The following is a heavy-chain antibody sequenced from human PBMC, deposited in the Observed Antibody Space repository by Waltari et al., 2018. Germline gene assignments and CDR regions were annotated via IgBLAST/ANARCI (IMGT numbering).Heavy chain of an antibody. CDR2: IKQDGSEK. CDR1: GFTFSSYW. Sequence: EVQLVESGGGLVQPGGSLRLSCAASGFTFSSYWRSWVRQAPGKGLEWVANIKQDGSEKYYVDSVKGRFTISRDNAKNSLYLQMNSLRAEDTAVYYCARDKAEDYWGQGTLVTVSS. J-gene: IGHJ4*02. V-gene: IGHV3-7*01. CDR3: ARDKAEDY.